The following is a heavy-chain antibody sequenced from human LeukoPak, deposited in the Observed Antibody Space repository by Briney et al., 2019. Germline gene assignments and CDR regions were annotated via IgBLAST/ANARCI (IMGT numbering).Heavy chain of an antibody. V-gene: IGHV3-23*01. J-gene: IGHJ6*03. CDR1: GFTFSSYG. D-gene: IGHD2-15*01. CDR3: AREDVVVAATKIYYYYYYMDV. CDR2: ISGSGGST. Sequence: GGSLRLSCAASGFTFSSYGMSWVRQAPGKGLEWVSAISGSGGSTYYADSVKGRFTISRDNAKNTLYLQMNSLRAEDTAVYYCAREDVVVAATKIYYYYYYMDVWGKGTTVTVSS.